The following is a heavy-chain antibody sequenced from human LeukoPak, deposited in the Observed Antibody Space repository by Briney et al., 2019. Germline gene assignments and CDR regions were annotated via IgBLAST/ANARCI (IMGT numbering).Heavy chain of an antibody. V-gene: IGHV4-59*08. Sequence: SETLSLTCTVSGGSISSYHWSWIRQPPGKGLEWIGYIYYSGSTNYNPSLKSRVTISVDTSKNQFSLKLSSVTAADTAVYYCARHQRWSSSGWSRGWFDPWGQGTLVTVSS. CDR1: GGSISSYH. CDR2: IYYSGST. J-gene: IGHJ5*02. CDR3: ARHQRWSSSGWSRGWFDP. D-gene: IGHD6-19*01.